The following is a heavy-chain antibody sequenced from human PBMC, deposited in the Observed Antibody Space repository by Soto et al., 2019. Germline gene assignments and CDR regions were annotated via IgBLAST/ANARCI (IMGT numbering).Heavy chain of an antibody. CDR2: ISNDGSDK. J-gene: IGHJ4*02. V-gene: IGHV3-30*03. D-gene: IGHD6-19*01. CDR1: GFTFSAYD. Sequence: QVQLVESGGGVVQPGGSLRLSCAASGFTFSAYDIHWVRQSPGKGLEWVAFISNDGSDKYYADSVKGRFTISRDNSKNTLYLQMNSLKPGDTAVYFCATRHTSGWYYFDYWGQGTLVTVSS. CDR3: ATRHTSGWYYFDY.